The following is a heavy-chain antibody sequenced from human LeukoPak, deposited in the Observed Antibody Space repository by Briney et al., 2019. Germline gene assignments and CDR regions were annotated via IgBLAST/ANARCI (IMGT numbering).Heavy chain of an antibody. J-gene: IGHJ4*02. CDR1: GGSISSGDYY. V-gene: IGHV4-30-4*08. CDR2: IYYSGST. CDR3: ARARELQYYFDY. D-gene: IGHD1-7*01. Sequence: SGTLSLTCTVSGGSISSGDYYWSWIRQPPGKGLEWIGYIYYSGSTYYNPSLKSRVTISVDTSKNQFSLKLSSVTAADTAVYYCARARELQYYFDYWGQGTLVTVSS.